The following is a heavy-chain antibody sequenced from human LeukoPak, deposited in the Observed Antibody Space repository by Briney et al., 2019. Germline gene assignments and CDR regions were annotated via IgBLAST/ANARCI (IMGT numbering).Heavy chain of an antibody. D-gene: IGHD2-15*01. V-gene: IGHV4-59*01. CDR3: ASLSEYCSAGSCYLGWFDP. Sequence: SETLSLTCTVSGGSISSYYWSWIRQPPGKGLEWIGYISYSGSTNYNPSLKSRVTISVDTSKNQFSLKLSSVTAADTAVYYCASLSEYCSAGSCYLGWFDPWGQGTLVTVSS. CDR1: GGSISSYY. CDR2: ISYSGST. J-gene: IGHJ5*02.